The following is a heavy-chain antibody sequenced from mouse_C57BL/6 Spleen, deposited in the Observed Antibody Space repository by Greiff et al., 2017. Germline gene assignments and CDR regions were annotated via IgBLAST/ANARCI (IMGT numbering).Heavy chain of an antibody. Sequence: QVQLQQPGAELVKPGASVKLSCKASGYTFTSYWMHWVKQRPGQGLEWIGMIHPNSGSTNYNEKFKSKATLTVDKSSSTAYMQLSSLTSEDSAVYYCASIYYDYPNAYWGQGTLVTVSA. CDR1: GYTFTSYW. CDR3: ASIYYDYPNAY. J-gene: IGHJ3*01. D-gene: IGHD2-4*01. V-gene: IGHV1-64*01. CDR2: IHPNSGST.